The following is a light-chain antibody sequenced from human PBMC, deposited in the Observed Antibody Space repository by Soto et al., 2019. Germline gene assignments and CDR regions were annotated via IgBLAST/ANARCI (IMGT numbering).Light chain of an antibody. J-gene: IGKJ2*01. V-gene: IGKV3-15*01. Sequence: EIVMTQSPATLSVSPGERATLSCRASQSVSGNLAWYQQRPGQAPRLLIYGASTRATGIAARFSGSGSGTEFTLTISSLQSEDFAVYYCQQYHNWPPITFGQGTKLEIK. CDR2: GAS. CDR3: QQYHNWPPIT. CDR1: QSVSGN.